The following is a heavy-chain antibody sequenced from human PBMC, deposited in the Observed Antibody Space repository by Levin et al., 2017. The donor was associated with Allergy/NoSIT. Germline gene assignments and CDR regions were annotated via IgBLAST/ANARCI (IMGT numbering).Heavy chain of an antibody. CDR2: IWYDGGNK. CDR3: ARGGGAEAEVNDY. CDR1: GFTFSNYG. Sequence: GESLKISCAASGFTFSNYGMHWVRQAPGKGLEWVAIIWYDGGNKYYADSVRGRFTISRDNSRNTLYLQMNSLRVEDTAVYYCARGGGAEAEVNDYWGQGTLVTVSS. V-gene: IGHV3-33*01. J-gene: IGHJ4*02. D-gene: IGHD6-19*01.